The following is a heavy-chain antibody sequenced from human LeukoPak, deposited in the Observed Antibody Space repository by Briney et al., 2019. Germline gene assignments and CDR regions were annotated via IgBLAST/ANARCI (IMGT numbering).Heavy chain of an antibody. D-gene: IGHD6-19*01. V-gene: IGHV4-59*08. CDR2: IYNSGTT. Sequence: SETLSLTCTVSGGSISSNYWSWIRQPPGKGLEWIGTIYNSGTTSYNPSLKSPVAISVDMSKNQFSLKLSSVTAADTAVYYCAGGGQWLVFDYWGQGTLVTVSS. J-gene: IGHJ4*02. CDR1: GGSISSNY. CDR3: AGGGQWLVFDY.